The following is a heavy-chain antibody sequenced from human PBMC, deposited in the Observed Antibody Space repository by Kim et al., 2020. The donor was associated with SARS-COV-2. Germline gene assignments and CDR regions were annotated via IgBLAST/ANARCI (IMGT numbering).Heavy chain of an antibody. V-gene: IGHV4-31*02. J-gene: IGHJ4*02. D-gene: IGHD3-22*01. CDR3: VRDFYDSSGYSPLSGGE. Sequence: LKSRVTISVDTSKNQFSLKLSSVTAADTAVYYCVRDFYDSSGYSPLSGGEWGQGTLVTVSS.